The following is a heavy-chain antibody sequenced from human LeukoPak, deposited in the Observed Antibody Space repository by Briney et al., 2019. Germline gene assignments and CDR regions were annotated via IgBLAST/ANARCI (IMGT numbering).Heavy chain of an antibody. CDR1: GGSISSYY. V-gene: IGHV4-59*01. J-gene: IGHJ6*02. CDR2: IYYSGST. Sequence: PSETLSLTCTVSGGSISSYYWSWIRQPPGKGLEWIGYIYYSGSTNYNPSLKSRVTISVDTSKNQFSLKLSSVTAADTAVYYCAREARFRGVSADGMDVWGQGTTVTVSS. D-gene: IGHD3-10*01. CDR3: AREARFRGVSADGMDV.